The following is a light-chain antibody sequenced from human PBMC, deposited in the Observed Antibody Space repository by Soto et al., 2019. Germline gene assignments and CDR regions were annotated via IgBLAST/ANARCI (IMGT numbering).Light chain of an antibody. J-gene: IGKJ4*01. Sequence: EFVLTQSPGTLSLSPGERATLSCWSSHTVRINYLAGYQQKPRQAARSLINDAASRGTGVPDRFSSGRCGTNISLTISRLVHEDFLVYYCQQFNSYPLTFGGGTKVDI. CDR3: QQFNSYPLT. CDR2: DAA. V-gene: IGKV3-20*01. CDR1: HTVRINY.